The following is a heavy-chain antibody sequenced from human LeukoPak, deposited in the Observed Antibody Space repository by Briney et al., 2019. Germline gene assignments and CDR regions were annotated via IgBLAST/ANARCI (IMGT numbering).Heavy chain of an antibody. CDR1: GFTFSSSS. D-gene: IGHD2-2*01. CDR3: ARGYCSSTTCTSGYYYGMDV. V-gene: IGHV3-30-3*01. CDR2: MSYDESKQ. J-gene: IGHJ6*02. Sequence: PGGFLRLSCAASGFTFSSSSMHWVRQAPGKGLEWVAVMSYDESKQYYADSVKGRFIISRDNSRNTLYLQMNSLRTEATAVYYCARGYCSSTTCTSGYYYGMDVWGQGTTVTVSS.